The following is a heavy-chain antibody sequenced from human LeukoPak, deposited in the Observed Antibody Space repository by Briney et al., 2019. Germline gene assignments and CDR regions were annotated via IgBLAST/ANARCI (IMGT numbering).Heavy chain of an antibody. Sequence: PGGSLRLSCAASGFIVSSNYMSWVRQAPWKGLEWISVIYSGGSTSYADSVKGRFTISRDNSKNTLFLQMNSLRAEDTAVYYCARVLAAAGTVGYYYYMDVWGKGTTVTVSS. D-gene: IGHD6-13*01. CDR1: GFIVSSNY. CDR3: ARVLAAAGTVGYYYYMDV. J-gene: IGHJ6*03. CDR2: IYSGGST. V-gene: IGHV3-66*01.